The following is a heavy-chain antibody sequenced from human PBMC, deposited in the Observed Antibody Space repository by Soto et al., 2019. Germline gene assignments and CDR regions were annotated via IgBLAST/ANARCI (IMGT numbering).Heavy chain of an antibody. Sequence: GGSLRRSCAASGFTFSSYRMNWVRQAPGKGLEWVSYISSSSSTIYYADSVKGRFTISRDNAKNSLYLQMNSLRDEDTAVYYCARDPIVVVVAATLPDAFDIWGQGTMVTVSS. V-gene: IGHV3-48*02. CDR2: ISSSSSTI. CDR3: ARDPIVVVVAATLPDAFDI. D-gene: IGHD2-15*01. J-gene: IGHJ3*02. CDR1: GFTFSSYR.